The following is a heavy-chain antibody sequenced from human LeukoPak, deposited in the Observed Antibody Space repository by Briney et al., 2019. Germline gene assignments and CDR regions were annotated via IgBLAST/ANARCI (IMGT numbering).Heavy chain of an antibody. V-gene: IGHV2-70*04. CDR2: IDWDDDK. Sequence: ESGPALVKPTQTLTLTCTFSGFSLSTSGVRASWIRQPPGKALEWLARIDWDDDKFYSTSLKTRLTISKDTSKNQVVLTMTNMDPVDTATYYCASSGYYSSFDYWGQGTLVTVSS. D-gene: IGHD3-22*01. CDR3: ASSGYYSSFDY. CDR1: GFSLSTSGVR. J-gene: IGHJ4*02.